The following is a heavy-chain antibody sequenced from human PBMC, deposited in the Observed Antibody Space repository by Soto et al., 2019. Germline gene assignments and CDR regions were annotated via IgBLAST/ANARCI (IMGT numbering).Heavy chain of an antibody. Sequence: GSLRLSCAASGFTFSSYAMNWVRQAPGKGLEWVSSISSSSSYIYYADSVKGRFTISRDNAKNSLYLQMNSLRAEDTAVYYCARSVWDGSGYSEPYYYYYGMDVWGQGTTVTVSS. D-gene: IGHD3-3*01. CDR1: GFTFSSYA. V-gene: IGHV3-21*01. J-gene: IGHJ6*02. CDR3: ARSVWDGSGYSEPYYYYYGMDV. CDR2: ISSSSSYI.